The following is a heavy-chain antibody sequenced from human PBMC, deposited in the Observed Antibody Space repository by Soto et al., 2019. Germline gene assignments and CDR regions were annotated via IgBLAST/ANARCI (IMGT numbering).Heavy chain of an antibody. Sequence: PSETLSLTCAVYGGSFSGYYWSWIRQPPGKGLEWIGEINHSGSTNYNPSLKSRVTISVDTSKNQFSLKLSSVTAADTAVYYCARGLSYSGYSSPVRLYNWFDPWGQRTPVTVSS. CDR2: INHSGST. D-gene: IGHD6-13*01. CDR3: ARGLSYSGYSSPVRLYNWFDP. V-gene: IGHV4-34*01. J-gene: IGHJ5*02. CDR1: GGSFSGYY.